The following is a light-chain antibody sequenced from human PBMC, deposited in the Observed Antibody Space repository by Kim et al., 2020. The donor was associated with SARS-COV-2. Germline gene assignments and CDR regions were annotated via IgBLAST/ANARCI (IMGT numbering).Light chain of an antibody. CDR2: VNRDGSH. Sequence: ASVQLTCSLSSGNSSYAIAWHQQQPGKGTRFLMKVNRDGSHVKGDGIPDRFSGSTSGAERYLTISSLHPEDEADYYCETWDTGIRVFGGGTQLTVL. CDR1: SGNSSYA. J-gene: IGLJ3*02. CDR3: ETWDTGIRV. V-gene: IGLV4-69*01.